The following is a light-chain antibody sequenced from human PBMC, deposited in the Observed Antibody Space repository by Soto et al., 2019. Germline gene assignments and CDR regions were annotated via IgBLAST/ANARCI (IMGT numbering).Light chain of an antibody. CDR3: QQYNNWPYI. V-gene: IGKV3-15*01. J-gene: IGKJ2*01. CDR2: GAS. CDR1: QSVSSN. Sequence: EIILTQSPDTLSLSPVEKATLSCMASQSVSSNLAWYQQKNGQAPRLIIYGASTRATGIPARFSGSGYGTEFNLTISSLQSEDFAVYYCQQYNNWPYIFGQGSKVDIK.